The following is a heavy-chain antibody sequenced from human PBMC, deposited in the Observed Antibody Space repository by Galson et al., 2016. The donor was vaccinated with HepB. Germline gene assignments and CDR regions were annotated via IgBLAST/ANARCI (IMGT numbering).Heavy chain of an antibody. V-gene: IGHV3-15*01. J-gene: IGHJ4*02. CDR2: VKSYTDGGTT. Sequence: SLRLSCAASGFTFSRAWMNWVRQAPGKGLEWVGRVKSYTDGGTTDYAAPMKGRFTFSRDESNNRLYLQMNSLKTEDTAVYYCTTSSTRGYTYGPSAYWGRGTLVAVSP. CDR1: GFTFSRAW. CDR3: TTSSTRGYTYGPSAY. D-gene: IGHD5-18*01.